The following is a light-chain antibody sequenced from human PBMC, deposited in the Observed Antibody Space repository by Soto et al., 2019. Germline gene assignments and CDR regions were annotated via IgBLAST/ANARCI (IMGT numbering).Light chain of an antibody. Sequence: IQLTQSPSSLSASIGDRVTITCRASQDINSYLAWFQQKPGKVPKRLIYGASSLQGGVPSRFSGSGSGTEFTLTISSLQPEDFATYYCLQHNSYPLTFGGGTKVDIK. CDR2: GAS. CDR3: LQHNSYPLT. J-gene: IGKJ4*01. V-gene: IGKV1-17*01. CDR1: QDINSY.